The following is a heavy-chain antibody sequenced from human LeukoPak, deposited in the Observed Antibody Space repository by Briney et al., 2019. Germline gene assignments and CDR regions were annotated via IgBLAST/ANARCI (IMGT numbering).Heavy chain of an antibody. CDR3: ASGGHVVV. Sequence: PGGSLRLSCAASGFTFSSYWMTWVRQAPGKGLEWVANIKPDGSEENYVDSVRGRFTISRDNAKKSLYLQLNSLRAEDTAVYYCASGGHVVVCGQGTVVTVSS. J-gene: IGHJ3*01. V-gene: IGHV3-7*03. D-gene: IGHD3-3*01. CDR2: IKPDGSEE. CDR1: GFTFSSYW.